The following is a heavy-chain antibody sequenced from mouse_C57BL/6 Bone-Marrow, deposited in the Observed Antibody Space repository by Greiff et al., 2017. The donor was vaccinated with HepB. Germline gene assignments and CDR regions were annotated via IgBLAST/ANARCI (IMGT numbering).Heavy chain of an antibody. J-gene: IGHJ1*03. CDR1: GYAFSSSW. Sequence: QVQLQQSGPELVKPGASVKISCKASGYAFSSSWMNWVKQRPGKGLEWIGRIYPGDGDTNYNGKFKGKATLTADKSSSTAYMQLSSLTSEDSAVYFCARDGSRNFDVWGTGTTVTVSS. CDR3: ARDGSRNFDV. CDR2: IYPGDGDT. V-gene: IGHV1-82*01. D-gene: IGHD1-1*01.